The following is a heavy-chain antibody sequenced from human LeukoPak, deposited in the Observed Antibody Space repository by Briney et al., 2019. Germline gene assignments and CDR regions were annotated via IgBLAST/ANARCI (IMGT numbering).Heavy chain of an antibody. CDR3: ARRDSAVGHYFDY. D-gene: IGHD1-26*01. V-gene: IGHV4-31*03. Sequence: PSQTLSLTCTVSGGSISSGGYYWSWIRRHPGKGLEWIGYIYYSGSTYYNPSLKSRVTISVDTSKNQFSLKLSSVTAADTAVYYCARRDSAVGHYFDYWGQGTLVTVSS. CDR2: IYYSGST. CDR1: GGSISSGGYY. J-gene: IGHJ4*02.